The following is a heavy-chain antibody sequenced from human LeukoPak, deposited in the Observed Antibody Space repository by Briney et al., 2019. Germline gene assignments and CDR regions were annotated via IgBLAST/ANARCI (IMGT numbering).Heavy chain of an antibody. CDR1: GFTFSSYG. V-gene: IGHV3-33*01. CDR2: IWNDGSNT. J-gene: IGHJ3*01. CDR3: ARDNAGLVKHLDAFDL. Sequence: PGGSLRLSCAASGFTFSSYGMHWVRQAPGKGLEWVAVIWNDGSNTYYGDSVKGLSTISRDDSKNTVYLQMNSLRAEDTAVYYCARDNAGLVKHLDAFDLWGQGTMVTVAS. D-gene: IGHD1-26*01.